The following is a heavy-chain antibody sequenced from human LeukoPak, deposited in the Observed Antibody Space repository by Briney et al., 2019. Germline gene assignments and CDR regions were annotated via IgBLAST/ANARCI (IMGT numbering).Heavy chain of an antibody. J-gene: IGHJ4*02. CDR2: INTHTGST. D-gene: IGHD2-15*01. CDR3: ARGPGGCSGGSCYHGY. V-gene: IGHV1-18*01. Sequence: ASVKVSCKTSGYTFSTYDISWVRQAPGQGLEWMGWINTHTGSTKYVQNLQGRVTMTTDTSTSTAYMELRSLGSDDTAVYYCARGPGGCSGGSCYHGYWGQGNLVIVSS. CDR1: GYTFSTYD.